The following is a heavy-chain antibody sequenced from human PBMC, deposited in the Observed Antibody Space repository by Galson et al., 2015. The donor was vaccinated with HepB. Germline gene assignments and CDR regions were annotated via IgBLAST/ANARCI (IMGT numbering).Heavy chain of an antibody. CDR3: ARGRGYGRTVKKNFYFYMDV. D-gene: IGHD3-3*01. CDR1: GFPLSDYH. Sequence: SLRLSCAASGFPLSDYHTSWIRQAPGKGLELVSYIDSGRTTIYYADSVKGRFTISRDTARNSLHLQINSLRADDTAVYYCARGRGYGRTVKKNFYFYMDVWGKGTTVTVSS. V-gene: IGHV3-11*01. J-gene: IGHJ6*03. CDR2: IDSGRTTI.